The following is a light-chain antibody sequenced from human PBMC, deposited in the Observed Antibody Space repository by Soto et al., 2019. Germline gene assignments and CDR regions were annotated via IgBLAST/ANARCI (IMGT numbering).Light chain of an antibody. J-gene: IGKJ2*03. CDR2: DAS. CDR3: QQYNAYYS. Sequence: DFQMTQSPSTLSASAGDRVTITCRASQDISRWLAWYQQKPGKAPVLLIYDASTLQGGVPSRFSGTGSGTEFTLTISSLQPEDFATYYCQQYNAYYSFGQGTKVDIK. CDR1: QDISRW. V-gene: IGKV1-5*01.